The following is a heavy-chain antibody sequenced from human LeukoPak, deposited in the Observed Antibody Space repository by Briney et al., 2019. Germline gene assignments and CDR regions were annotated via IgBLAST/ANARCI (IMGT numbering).Heavy chain of an antibody. J-gene: IGHJ1*01. CDR2: IYYSGST. V-gene: IGHV4-39*01. Sequence: SETLSLTCTVSGGSISSSSYYWGWLRQPPGTGLEWIGSIYYSGSTYYNPSLKSRVTISVDTSKNQFSLKLSSVTAADTAVYYCARASRYSSGWYSWDGGYFQHWGQGTLVTVSS. D-gene: IGHD6-19*01. CDR1: GGSISSSSYY. CDR3: ARASRYSSGWYSWDGGYFQH.